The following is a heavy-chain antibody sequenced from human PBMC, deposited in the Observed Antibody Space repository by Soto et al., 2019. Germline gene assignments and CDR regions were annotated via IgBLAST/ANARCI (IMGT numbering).Heavy chain of an antibody. CDR1: GFTFGDYA. CDR2: IRSKAYGGTT. Sequence: EVQLVESGGGLVKPGRSLRLSCTASGFTFGDYAMSWFRQAPGKGLEWVGFIRSKAYGGTTEYAASVKGRFTISRDDSKSIAYLQMNSLKIEDTAVYYCTRDTMLRYWDYWGQGTLVTVSS. CDR3: TRDTMLRYWDY. D-gene: IGHD3-9*01. V-gene: IGHV3-49*05. J-gene: IGHJ4*02.